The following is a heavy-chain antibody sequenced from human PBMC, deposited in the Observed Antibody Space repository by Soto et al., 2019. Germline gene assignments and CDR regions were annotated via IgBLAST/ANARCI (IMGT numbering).Heavy chain of an antibody. CDR3: AKDHPVHYYDSSGYYSFDY. Sequence: GGSLRLSCAASGFTFSTYSMNWVRQAPGKGLEWVSSISSSSTYIYYADSVKGRFTISRDNSKNTLYLQMNSLRAEDTAVYYCAKDHPVHYYDSSGYYSFDYWGQGTLVTVSS. CDR1: GFTFSTYS. J-gene: IGHJ4*02. D-gene: IGHD3-22*01. V-gene: IGHV3-21*04. CDR2: ISSSSTYI.